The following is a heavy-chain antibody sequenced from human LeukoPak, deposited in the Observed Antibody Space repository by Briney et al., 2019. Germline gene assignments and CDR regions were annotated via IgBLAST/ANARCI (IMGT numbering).Heavy chain of an antibody. Sequence: GGSLRLSCAASGFTFSSYNMNWVRQAPGKGLEWVSSISTSSSYIYYADSVKGRFTISRDNARNSLYLQMNSLRAEDTAVYYCARDHEEYCSGCSCSRFDYWGQGTLVTVSS. D-gene: IGHD2-15*01. CDR2: ISTSSSYI. V-gene: IGHV3-21*01. CDR1: GFTFSSYN. J-gene: IGHJ4*02. CDR3: ARDHEEYCSGCSCSRFDY.